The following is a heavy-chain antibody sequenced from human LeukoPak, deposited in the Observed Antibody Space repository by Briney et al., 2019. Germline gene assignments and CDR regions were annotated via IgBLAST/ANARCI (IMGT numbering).Heavy chain of an antibody. Sequence: GESLKISCKGSGYSFTSYWIGWVRQMPGKGLEWMGIIYPGDSDTRYSPSFQGQVTISADKSIGTAYVQWSSLKASDTAMYYCARRHLNGGNPYYFDYWGQGTLVTVSS. D-gene: IGHD4-23*01. V-gene: IGHV5-51*01. CDR3: ARRHLNGGNPYYFDY. CDR1: GYSFTSYW. J-gene: IGHJ4*02. CDR2: IYPGDSDT.